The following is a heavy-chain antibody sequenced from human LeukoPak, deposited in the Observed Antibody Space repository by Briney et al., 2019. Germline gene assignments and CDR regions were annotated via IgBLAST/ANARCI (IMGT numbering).Heavy chain of an antibody. Sequence: PGGSLRLSCAASRFTVSTNYMSWVRQAPGKGLEWVSLIDSGGFTYYADSVKGRFTIPRDNSKNTLYLQMNSLRAEDTAVYFCANTYYYDGSGYYYLGWFDPWGQGTLVTVSS. CDR2: IDSGGFT. J-gene: IGHJ5*02. CDR1: RFTVSTNY. CDR3: ANTYYYDGSGYYYLGWFDP. V-gene: IGHV3-66*01. D-gene: IGHD3-22*01.